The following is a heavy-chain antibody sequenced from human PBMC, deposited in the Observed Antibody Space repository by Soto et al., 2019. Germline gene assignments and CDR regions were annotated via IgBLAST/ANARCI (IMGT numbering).Heavy chain of an antibody. CDR3: ARGLSITNTFYYYYAMDV. Sequence: SETLSLTCAIYGGSFSRYYWNWIRQPPGEGLEWIGEINHSGSTNYNPSLKSRVTISVDTSRNQFSLKLSSVTAADTAVYYCARGLSITNTFYYYYAMDVWGQGTTVTVSS. CDR2: INHSGST. J-gene: IGHJ6*02. D-gene: IGHD2-8*01. V-gene: IGHV4-34*01. CDR1: GGSFSRYY.